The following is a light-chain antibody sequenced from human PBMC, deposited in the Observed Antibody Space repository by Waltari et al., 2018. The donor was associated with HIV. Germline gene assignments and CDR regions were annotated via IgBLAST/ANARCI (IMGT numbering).Light chain of an antibody. CDR2: DAS. J-gene: IGKJ2*01. CDR1: QSIGRR. V-gene: IGKV1-39*01. Sequence: DIQMTQSPSSLSASVGDRVTISCRASQSIGRRLNWYQHKPGKAPKLLIYDASTLRRGVPSRFSASGSGTEFTLIISSLQGEDIATYYGQKSDNTPYTFGQGTKLEIK. CDR3: QKSDNTPYT.